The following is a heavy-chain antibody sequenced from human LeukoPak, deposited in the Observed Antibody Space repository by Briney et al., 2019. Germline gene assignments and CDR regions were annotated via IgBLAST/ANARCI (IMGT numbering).Heavy chain of an antibody. D-gene: IGHD3-16*02. V-gene: IGHV4-39*01. CDR3: ARHQYDYVWGSYRYDAFDI. J-gene: IGHJ3*02. Sequence: SETLSLTCTVSGGSIGSSSYYWGWIWQPPGKGLEWIGSIYHSGSTYYNPSLKSRVTISVDTSKNQFSLKLSSVTAADTAVYYCARHQYDYVWGSYRYDAFDIWGQGTMVTVSS. CDR1: GGSIGSSSYY. CDR2: IYHSGST.